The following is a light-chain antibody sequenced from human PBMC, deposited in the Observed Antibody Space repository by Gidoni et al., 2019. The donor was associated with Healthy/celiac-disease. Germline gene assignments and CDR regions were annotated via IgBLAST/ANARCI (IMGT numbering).Light chain of an antibody. V-gene: IGKV3-15*01. CDR2: GAS. Sequence: DIVMTQPPAILSVSPGERATLCCRSSQSVSSNLARYQQKPGQAPRLLIYGASTRAAGTPASFIGSGSGTEYTLTISSLQSEDFAVYYCQQYNNWPPGPFGQXTKLEIK. CDR3: QQYNNWPPGP. CDR1: QSVSSN. J-gene: IGKJ2*01.